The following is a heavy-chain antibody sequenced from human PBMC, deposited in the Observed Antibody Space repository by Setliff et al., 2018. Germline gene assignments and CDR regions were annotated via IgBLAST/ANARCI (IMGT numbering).Heavy chain of an antibody. Sequence: GESLRLSCAASGLAFTSKWMHWVRQAPGKGLVWVSRINGDGSITSYADSVRGRFTISRDSSKNTLYLQMNSLRLEDTAVYYCLVAYTSSWYSSGFDPWGQGTLVTVSS. CDR2: INGDGSIT. CDR3: LVAYTSSWYSSGFDP. CDR1: GLAFTSKW. D-gene: IGHD6-13*01. V-gene: IGHV3-74*01. J-gene: IGHJ5*02.